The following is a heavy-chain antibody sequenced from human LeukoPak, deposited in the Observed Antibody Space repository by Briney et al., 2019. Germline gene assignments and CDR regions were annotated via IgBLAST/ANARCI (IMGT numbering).Heavy chain of an antibody. CDR2: IWYDGSNK. CDR1: GFTFSSYG. V-gene: IGHV3-33*01. Sequence: PGRSLRLSCAASGFTFSSYGMHWVRQAPGKGLEGGAVIWYDGSNKYYADSVKGRFTISRDNSKNTLYLQMNSLRAEDTAVYYCARGSSSSWYYFDYWGQGTLVTVSS. D-gene: IGHD6-13*01. CDR3: ARGSSSSWYYFDY. J-gene: IGHJ4*02.